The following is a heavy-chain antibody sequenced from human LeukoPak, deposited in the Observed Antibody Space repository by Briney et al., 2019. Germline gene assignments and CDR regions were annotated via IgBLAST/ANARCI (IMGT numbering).Heavy chain of an antibody. Sequence: SETLSLTCTVSGGSISSSSYYWGWIRQPPGKGLEWIGSIYYSGSTYYNPSLKSRVTISVDTSKNQFSLKLSSVTAADTAVYYCARVKQLAYYYYMDVWGKGTTVTISS. J-gene: IGHJ6*03. D-gene: IGHD6-13*01. CDR3: ARVKQLAYYYYMDV. CDR1: GGSISSSSYY. CDR2: IYYSGST. V-gene: IGHV4-39*07.